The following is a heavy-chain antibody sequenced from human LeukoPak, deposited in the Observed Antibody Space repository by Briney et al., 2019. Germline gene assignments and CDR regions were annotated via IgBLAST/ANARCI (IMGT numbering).Heavy chain of an antibody. D-gene: IGHD3-9*01. V-gene: IGHV3-74*01. J-gene: IGHJ4*02. Sequence: PGGSLRLSCAASGFTFSSYWMHWVRQAPRKGLVWVSRINSDGSSTSYADSVKGRFTISRDNAKNTLYLQMNSLRAEDTAVYYCARVGYYDILTGTNYWGQGTLVTVSS. CDR3: ARVGYYDILTGTNY. CDR1: GFTFSSYW. CDR2: INSDGSST.